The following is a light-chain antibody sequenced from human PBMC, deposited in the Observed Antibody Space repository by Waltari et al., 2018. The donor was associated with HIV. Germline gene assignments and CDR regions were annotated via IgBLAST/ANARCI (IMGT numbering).Light chain of an antibody. CDR2: QDN. V-gene: IGLV3-1*01. Sequence: SYELTQPPPVSVSPGPTASFSCSGNKLGDQYVSWYQQKPGQSPVTVIYQDNRRPSGIPERFSGSNSGDTATLTISGTQPVDEADYYCQAWDSSTVVFGPGTKVTVL. CDR1: KLGDQY. J-gene: IGLJ1*01. CDR3: QAWDSSTVV.